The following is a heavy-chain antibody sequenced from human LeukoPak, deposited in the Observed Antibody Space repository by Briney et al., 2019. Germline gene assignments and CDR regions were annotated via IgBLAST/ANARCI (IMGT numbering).Heavy chain of an antibody. Sequence: PGGSLRLSCAASEFTFISFWMSWVRQAPGKGLEWVANIKQDGNEKYYVDSVRGRFTISRDNAKNSLYLQMNSLRAEDTAVYYCARKDWGLGFDYWGQGTLVTVSS. CDR3: ARKDWGLGFDY. D-gene: IGHD7-27*01. CDR2: IKQDGNEK. J-gene: IGHJ4*02. V-gene: IGHV3-7*01. CDR1: EFTFISFW.